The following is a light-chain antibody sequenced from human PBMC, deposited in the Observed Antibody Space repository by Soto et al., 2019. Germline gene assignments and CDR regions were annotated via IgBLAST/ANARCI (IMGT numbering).Light chain of an antibody. V-gene: IGKV3-15*01. CDR2: GAS. CDR1: QSVSSN. J-gene: IGKJ1*01. CDR3: QQYNNWPPIT. Sequence: IVMTHSPATLSVSPGERATLSFGASQSVSSNLAWYQQKPGQAPRLLIYGASTRATGIPARFSGSGSGTEFTLTISSLQSEDFAVYYCQQYNNWPPITFGQGTKVDIK.